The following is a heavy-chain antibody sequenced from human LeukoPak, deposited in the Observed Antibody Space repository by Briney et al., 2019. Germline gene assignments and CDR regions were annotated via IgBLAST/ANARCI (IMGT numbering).Heavy chain of an antibody. D-gene: IGHD6-13*01. CDR2: IYYSGST. Sequence: SETLSLTCTVSGGSISSYYWSWIRQPPGKGLEWIGYIYYSGSTNYNPSLKSRVTISVDTSKNQFSLKLSSVTAADTAVYYCARRGAAAGKRNWFDPWGQGTLVTVSS. J-gene: IGHJ5*02. CDR3: ARRGAAAGKRNWFDP. V-gene: IGHV4-59*01. CDR1: GGSISSYY.